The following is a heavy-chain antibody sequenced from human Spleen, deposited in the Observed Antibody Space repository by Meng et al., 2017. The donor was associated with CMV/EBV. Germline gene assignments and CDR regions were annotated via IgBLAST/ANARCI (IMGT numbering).Heavy chain of an antibody. D-gene: IGHD1-14*01. Sequence: GGSLRLSCAASQFSFSDYNMNWVRQAPGKGLEWVSSISTSSSYLNYADSVKGRFTISRDNAKNSLYLQMNGLRAEDTAVYYCARDSPPGLFDYWGQGALVTVSS. J-gene: IGHJ4*02. V-gene: IGHV3-21*01. CDR1: QFSFSDYN. CDR2: ISTSSSYL. CDR3: ARDSPPGLFDY.